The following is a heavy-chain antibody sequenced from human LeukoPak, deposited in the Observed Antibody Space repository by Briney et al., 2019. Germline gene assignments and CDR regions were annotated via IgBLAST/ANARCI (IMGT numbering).Heavy chain of an antibody. J-gene: IGHJ4*02. CDR1: GFTFSSYV. V-gene: IGHV3-30*18. D-gene: IGHD3-22*01. CDR3: AKPYYYDSSGYYNPFNY. CDR2: ISYDGSNE. Sequence: PGGSLRLSCAASGFTFSSYVMHWVRQAPGKGLEWVAIISYDGSNEYYADSVKGRFTISRDNSKNTLYLQMNSLRAEDTAVYYCAKPYYYDSSGYYNPFNYWGQGTLVTVSS.